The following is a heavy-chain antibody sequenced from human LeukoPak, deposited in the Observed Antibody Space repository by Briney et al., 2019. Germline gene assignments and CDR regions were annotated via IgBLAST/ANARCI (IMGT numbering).Heavy chain of an antibody. Sequence: SETLSLTCTVSGGSISTSDYNWGCIRQPPRKGLEWIGSINYSGNTYYNPSLKSRVTISVDTSKTQFSLKLSSVTAADTAVYYCARTGMVGAADYWGQGTLVTVSS. CDR2: INYSGNT. V-gene: IGHV4-39*01. D-gene: IGHD2-15*01. CDR1: GGSISTSDYN. J-gene: IGHJ4*02. CDR3: ARTGMVGAADY.